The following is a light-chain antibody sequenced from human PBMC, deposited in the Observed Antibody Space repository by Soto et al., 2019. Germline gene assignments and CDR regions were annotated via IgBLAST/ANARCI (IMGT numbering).Light chain of an antibody. V-gene: IGLV2-14*01. CDR1: SSDVGIYNC. CDR2: EVT. CDR3: SSYTTSSTRV. Sequence: QSALTQPASVSGSPGQSIAISCTGSSSDVGIYNCVSWYQQHPGKVPKLIIYEVTNRPSGVSNRFSGSKSGNTASLTISGLQAEDEADYYCSSYTTSSTRVFGTGTKVTVL. J-gene: IGLJ1*01.